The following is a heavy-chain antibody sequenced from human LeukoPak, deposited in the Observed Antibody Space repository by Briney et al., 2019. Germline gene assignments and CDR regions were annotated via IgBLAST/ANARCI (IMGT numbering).Heavy chain of an antibody. CDR3: ARCSGWAFKN. CDR2: INPDGSEK. Sequence: GGSPRLSCAASGFTFSYFWMSWVRQAPGKGLEWVANINPDGSEKNYVDSVKGRFTISRDSAKNSLYLQMDSLRAEDTAIYYCARCSGWAFKNWGQGNLVTVSS. CDR1: GFTFSYFW. D-gene: IGHD6-19*01. J-gene: IGHJ4*02. V-gene: IGHV3-7*01.